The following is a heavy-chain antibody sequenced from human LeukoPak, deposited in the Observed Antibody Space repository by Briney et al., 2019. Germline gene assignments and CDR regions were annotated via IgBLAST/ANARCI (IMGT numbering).Heavy chain of an antibody. CDR2: IYWNDDK. D-gene: IGHD3-3*01. Sequence: SGPTLVNPTQTLTLTCTFSGFSLSTSGVGVGWIRQPPGKALEWLALIYWNDDKRYGPSLKSRLTLTKDTSKNLVVLTMTNMDPMDTATYYCAHTYTSGYPDAFDIWGQGTMVTVSS. J-gene: IGHJ3*02. CDR1: GFSLSTSGVG. V-gene: IGHV2-5*01. CDR3: AHTYTSGYPDAFDI.